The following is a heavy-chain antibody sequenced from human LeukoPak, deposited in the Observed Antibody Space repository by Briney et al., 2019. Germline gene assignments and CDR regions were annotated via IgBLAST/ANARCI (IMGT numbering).Heavy chain of an antibody. V-gene: IGHV1-18*01. CDR2: ISAYNGNT. CDR3: ARSGRYSGSYSLDY. D-gene: IGHD1-26*01. J-gene: IGHJ4*02. Sequence: ASVKVSCKASGYTFTSYGISWERQAPGQGLELMGWISAYNGNTNYAQKLQGRVTMTTDTSTSTAYMELRSLRSDDTAVYYCARSGRYSGSYSLDYWGQGTLVTVSS. CDR1: GYTFTSYG.